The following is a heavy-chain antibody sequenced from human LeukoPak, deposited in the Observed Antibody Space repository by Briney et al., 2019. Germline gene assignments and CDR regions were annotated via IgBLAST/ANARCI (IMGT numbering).Heavy chain of an antibody. CDR2: IYSGGST. J-gene: IGHJ4*02. CDR1: EFSVGSNY. Sequence: GGSLRLSCAASEFSVGSNYMTWVRQAPGKGLEWVSLIYSGGSTYYADSVKGRFTISRDNAKNTLYLQMNSLRAEDTAVYYCARDREGFDYWGQGTLVTVSS. V-gene: IGHV3-66*01. CDR3: ARDREGFDY.